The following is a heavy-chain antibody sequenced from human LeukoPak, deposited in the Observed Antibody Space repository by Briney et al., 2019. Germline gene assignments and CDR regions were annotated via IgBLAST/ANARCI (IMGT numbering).Heavy chain of an antibody. CDR3: STGRLDY. Sequence: KSGGSLRLSCAAPGFTFNDAWMNWVRQGPGKGLEWVGRIKSKTDGGTTDYAAPVKGRFTISRDDSKDILYLQMNSLKIEDTAVYYCSTGRLDYWGQGILVTVSS. CDR1: GFTFNDAW. CDR2: IKSKTDGGTT. V-gene: IGHV3-15*01. J-gene: IGHJ4*02.